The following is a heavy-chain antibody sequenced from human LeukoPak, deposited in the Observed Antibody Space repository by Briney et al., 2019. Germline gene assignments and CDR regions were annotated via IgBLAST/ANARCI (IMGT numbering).Heavy chain of an antibody. J-gene: IGHJ6*03. Sequence: PGGSLRLSCAASGFTFSSYGMHWVRQAPGKGLEWVAFIRYDGSSKYYADSVKGRFTISRDNSKNTLYLQMNSLRAEDTAVYYCAKLKLEPHYYYYYYMDVWGKGTTVTVSS. D-gene: IGHD1-1*01. CDR2: IRYDGSSK. CDR1: GFTFSSYG. CDR3: AKLKLEPHYYYYYYMDV. V-gene: IGHV3-30*02.